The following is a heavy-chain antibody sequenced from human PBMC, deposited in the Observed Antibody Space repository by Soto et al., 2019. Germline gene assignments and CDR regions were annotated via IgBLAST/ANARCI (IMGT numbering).Heavy chain of an antibody. Sequence: ASVKVSRKASGFIFSRYHMHRIRHAPGQGLEWMGIINPSGVTTNYAQKFQGRVTLTRDTSTSTVSMELSSLRSEDTAVYYCARDNSESNSWWFDTWGQGTLVTVSS. D-gene: IGHD1-26*01. V-gene: IGHV1-46*01. CDR1: GFIFSRYH. CDR3: ARDNSESNSWWFDT. CDR2: INPSGVTT. J-gene: IGHJ5*02.